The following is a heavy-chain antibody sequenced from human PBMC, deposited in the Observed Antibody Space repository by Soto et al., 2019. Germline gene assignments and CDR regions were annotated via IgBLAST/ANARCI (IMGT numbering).Heavy chain of an antibody. CDR1: GFTFSRYW. CDR2: IKQDGSGK. V-gene: IGHV3-7*01. J-gene: IGHJ5*02. Sequence: EVQLVESGGGLVQPGGSLRLSCAASGFTFSRYWMSWVRQAPGKGLEWVANIKQDGSGKYYVDSVKDRFTISRDIAKNSVTLQMNSLRDEDTAGYYCTRDVYYDTGGSYDTGSGVSWGQGTLVTVSA. D-gene: IGHD3-16*01. CDR3: TRDVYYDTGGSYDTGSGVS.